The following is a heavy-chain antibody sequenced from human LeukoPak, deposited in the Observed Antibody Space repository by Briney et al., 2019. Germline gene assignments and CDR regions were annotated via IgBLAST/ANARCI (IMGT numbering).Heavy chain of an antibody. J-gene: IGHJ6*02. V-gene: IGHV3-33*01. Sequence: GGSLRLTCAASGFTFSSYGMHWVRQAPGKGLEWVAVIWYDGSNKYYADSVKGRFTISRDNSKNTLYLQMNSLRAEDTAVYYCASGYCSGGSCEHEDYYYYGMDVWGQGTTVSVSS. D-gene: IGHD2-15*01. CDR3: ASGYCSGGSCEHEDYYYYGMDV. CDR1: GFTFSSYG. CDR2: IWYDGSNK.